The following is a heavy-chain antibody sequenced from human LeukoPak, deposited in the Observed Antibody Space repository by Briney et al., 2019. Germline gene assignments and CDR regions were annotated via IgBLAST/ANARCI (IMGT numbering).Heavy chain of an antibody. Sequence: SETLSLTCTVSGGSISSSSYYWGWIRQPPGKGLEWIGSIYYSGSTYYNPSLKSRVTISVDTSKNQFSLKLSSVTAADTAVYYCARHEYAWRGAFDIWGQGTMVTVSS. V-gene: IGHV4-39*01. CDR1: GGSISSSSYY. CDR2: IYYSGST. J-gene: IGHJ3*02. D-gene: IGHD2/OR15-2a*01. CDR3: ARHEYAWRGAFDI.